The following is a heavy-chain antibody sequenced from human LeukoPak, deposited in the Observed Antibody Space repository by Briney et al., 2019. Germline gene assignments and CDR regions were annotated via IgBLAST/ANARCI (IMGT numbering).Heavy chain of an antibody. CDR2: ISSDGSIK. D-gene: IGHD3-16*02. CDR1: GFTFSSYA. V-gene: IGHV3-30-3*01. CDR3: AKALGLRLGELSLALDY. Sequence: PGGSLRLSCAASGFTFSSYAMHWVRQAPGEGLEWLAVISSDGSIKYYGDSVRGRFTISRDNSKNTLYLQMNSLRAEDTAVYYCAKALGLRLGELSLALDYWGQGTLVTVSS. J-gene: IGHJ4*02.